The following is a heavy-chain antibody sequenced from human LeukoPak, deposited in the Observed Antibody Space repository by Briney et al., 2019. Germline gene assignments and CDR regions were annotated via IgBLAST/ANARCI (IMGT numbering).Heavy chain of an antibody. CDR2: INSDGSEG. CDR3: ARSSYSSSSSV. V-gene: IGHV3-7*03. Sequence: GGSLRLSCAGSGFTFSGFWMSWSRQAPGKGLEWVASINSDGSEGYYADVVKGRFTISRDNAKNSLYLQINSLRAEDTAVYYCARSSYSSSSSVWGQGTMVTVSS. CDR1: GFTFSGFW. D-gene: IGHD6-6*01. J-gene: IGHJ3*01.